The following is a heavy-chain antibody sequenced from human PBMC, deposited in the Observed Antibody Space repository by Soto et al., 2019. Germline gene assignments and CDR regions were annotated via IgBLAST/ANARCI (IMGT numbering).Heavy chain of an antibody. D-gene: IGHD2-8*01. V-gene: IGHV5-10-1*01. CDR2: IDPRDSYS. Sequence: GESLKISCQASGYTFSAFWITWVRQMPGKGLEWMATIDPRDSYSNYSLSFQGHVTISADKSIGSAYLHWSTLEASDTAIYYCARPSTGFCTKTTCQHYFGMDVWGQGTTVTVSS. CDR1: GYTFSAFW. J-gene: IGHJ6*02. CDR3: ARPSTGFCTKTTCQHYFGMDV.